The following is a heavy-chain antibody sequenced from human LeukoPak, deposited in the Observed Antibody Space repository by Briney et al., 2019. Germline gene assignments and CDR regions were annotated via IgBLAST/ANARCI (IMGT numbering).Heavy chain of an antibody. Sequence: AGGSLRLSCAASGFTFSSYSMNWVRQAPGKGQEWVSYISSSSSTIYYADSVKGRFTISRDNAKNSLYLQMNSLRAEDTAVYYCARGSGQNYYGSGSYYLDYWGQGTLVTVSS. V-gene: IGHV3-48*04. CDR2: ISSSSSTI. CDR1: GFTFSSYS. CDR3: ARGSGQNYYGSGSYYLDY. J-gene: IGHJ4*02. D-gene: IGHD3-10*01.